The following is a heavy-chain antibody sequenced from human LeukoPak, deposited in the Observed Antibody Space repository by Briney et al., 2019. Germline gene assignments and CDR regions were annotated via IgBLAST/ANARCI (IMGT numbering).Heavy chain of an antibody. V-gene: IGHV5-51*01. CDR2: IYPGDSDT. CDR1: GYRFTSYW. D-gene: IGHD4-11*01. Sequence: GESLKISCKGSGYRFTSYWIGWVRQMPGKGLEWMGIIYPGDSDTRYSPSFQGQVTISADKSISTAYLQWSSLKASDTAMYYCARSDYSNYDGPLENWFDPWGQGTLVTVSS. CDR3: ARSDYSNYDGPLENWFDP. J-gene: IGHJ5*02.